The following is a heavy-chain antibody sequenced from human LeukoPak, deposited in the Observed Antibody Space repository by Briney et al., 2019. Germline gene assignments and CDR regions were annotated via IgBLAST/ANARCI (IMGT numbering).Heavy chain of an antibody. CDR1: GFTFSNYD. D-gene: IGHD3-10*01. CDR2: IRYDGSIK. CDR3: AKGPIWFGDLSILNRDYLDY. J-gene: IGHJ4*02. Sequence: PGGSLRLSCAASGFTFSNYDMHWVRQAPGKGLEWVAFIRYDGSIKYYADSVKGRFTVSRDNSRNTLYLQMNSLRADDTAVYYCAKGPIWFGDLSILNRDYLDYWGQGTLVAVSS. V-gene: IGHV3-30*02.